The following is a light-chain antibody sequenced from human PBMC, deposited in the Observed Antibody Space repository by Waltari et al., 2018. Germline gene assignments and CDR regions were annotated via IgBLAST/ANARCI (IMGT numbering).Light chain of an antibody. CDR3: AAWDDSLNGPV. J-gene: IGLJ2*01. V-gene: IGLV1-44*01. CDR2: SNN. Sequence: QSVLTQPPSASGTPGQRVTISCSGSSSNIGSNTVNWYQQLPATAPKPLIYSNNQRPSGGPDRFSGSKSGTPASLAISGLQSEDEADYYCAAWDDSLNGPVFGGGTKLTVL. CDR1: SSNIGSNT.